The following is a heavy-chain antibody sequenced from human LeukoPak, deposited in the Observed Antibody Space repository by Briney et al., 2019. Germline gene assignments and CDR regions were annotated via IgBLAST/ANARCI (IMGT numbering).Heavy chain of an antibody. J-gene: IGHJ4*02. CDR3: ARDVWGCSSTSCYGYLDY. V-gene: IGHV1-69*13. D-gene: IGHD2-2*01. CDR1: GGTFSSYA. Sequence: SVKVSCKASGGTFSSYAISWVRQAPGQGLEWMGGIIPIFGTADYAQKFQGRVTITADGSTSTAYMELSSLRSEDTAVYYCARDVWGCSSTSCYGYLDYWGQGTLVTVSS. CDR2: IIPIFGTA.